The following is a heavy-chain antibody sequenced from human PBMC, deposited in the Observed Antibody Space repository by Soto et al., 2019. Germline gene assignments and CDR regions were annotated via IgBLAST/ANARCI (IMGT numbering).Heavy chain of an antibody. CDR3: ARGTDYGDYWISAFDI. CDR2: ISSGGTTI. CDR1: GFTFSTYT. V-gene: IGHV3-48*01. D-gene: IGHD4-17*01. Sequence: LSLTCAASGFTFSTYTMNWVRQAPGKGLEWLSYISSGGTTIYYADSVKGRFTISRDNAKNSLSLQMNSLRAEDTAVYYCARGTDYGDYWISAFDIWGQGTMVTVSS. J-gene: IGHJ3*02.